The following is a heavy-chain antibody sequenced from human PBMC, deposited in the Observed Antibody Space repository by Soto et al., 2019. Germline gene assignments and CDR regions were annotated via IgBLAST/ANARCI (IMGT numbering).Heavy chain of an antibody. J-gene: IGHJ4*02. CDR2: IYYSGST. Sequence: SETLSLTCTVSGGSISSGGYYWSWIRQHPGKGLEWIGYIYYSGSTYYNPSLKSRVTISVDTSKNQFSLKLSSVTAAGTAVYYCARGSVYCSSTSCPVDYWGQGTLVTVSS. CDR3: ARGSVYCSSTSCPVDY. D-gene: IGHD2-2*01. V-gene: IGHV4-31*03. CDR1: GGSISSGGYY.